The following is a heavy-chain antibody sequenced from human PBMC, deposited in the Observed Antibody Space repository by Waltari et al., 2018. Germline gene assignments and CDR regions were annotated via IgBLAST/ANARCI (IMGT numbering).Heavy chain of an antibody. V-gene: IGHV3-74*01. CDR3: VLYSSDFLGDC. D-gene: IGHD3-3*01. CDR2: INTEGRIT. J-gene: IGHJ4*02. CDR1: GFTFSNYW. Sequence: QLVESGGGLVQPGGSLRLSCAASGFTFSNYWMHWVRQARGKGVVAVSHINTEGRITTYADSVKGRFTISRYNAKNTRFLQMNSLRAEDTAVYYCVLYSSDFLGDCWGQGTLVTVSS.